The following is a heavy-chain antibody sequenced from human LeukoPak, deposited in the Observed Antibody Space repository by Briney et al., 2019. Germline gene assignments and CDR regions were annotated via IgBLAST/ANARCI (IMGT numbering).Heavy chain of an antibody. CDR3: ARELVWYRWFDP. J-gene: IGHJ5*02. V-gene: IGHV3-7*01. D-gene: IGHD3/OR15-3a*01. CDR2: IKQDGSEK. CDR1: GFTFSSYN. Sequence: PGGSLRLSCAASGFTFSSYNMNWVRQAPGKGLEWVANIKQDGSEKYYVDSVKGRFTISRDNAKNSLYLQMNSLRAEDTAVYYCARELVWYRWFDPWGQGTLVTVSS.